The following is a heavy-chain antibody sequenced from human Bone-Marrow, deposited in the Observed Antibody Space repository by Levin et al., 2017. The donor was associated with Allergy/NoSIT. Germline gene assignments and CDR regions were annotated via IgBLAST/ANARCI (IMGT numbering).Heavy chain of an antibody. CDR3: ARDVYYGSGSYYMNY. V-gene: IGHV1-69*01. CDR1: GGTFSSYA. CDR2: IIPIFGTA. J-gene: IGHJ4*02. Sequence: LGESLKISCKASGGTFSSYAISWVRQAPGQGLEWMGGIIPIFGTANYAQKFQGRVTITADESTSTAYMELSSLRSEDTAVYYCARDVYYGSGSYYMNYWGQGTLVTVSS. D-gene: IGHD3-10*01.